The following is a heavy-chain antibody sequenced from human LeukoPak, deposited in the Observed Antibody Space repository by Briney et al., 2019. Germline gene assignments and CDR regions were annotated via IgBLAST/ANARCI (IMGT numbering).Heavy chain of an antibody. CDR2: ILYSGDT. CDR3: VRLTIFGVLTINWFDP. Sequence: SETLSLTCTVSGGSISSSNYYWGWIRQPPGKGPEWIGSILYSGDTHYNPSFKSRATISVDTSKNQFSLKLTSVTAADTAVYYCVRLTIFGVLTINWFDPWGQGTLVTVSS. J-gene: IGHJ5*02. CDR1: GGSISSSNYY. D-gene: IGHD3-3*02. V-gene: IGHV4-39*07.